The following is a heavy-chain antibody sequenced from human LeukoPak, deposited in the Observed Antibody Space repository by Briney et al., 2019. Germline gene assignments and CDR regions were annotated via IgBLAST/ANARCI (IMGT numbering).Heavy chain of an antibody. CDR2: ISYDGSNK. D-gene: IGHD6-6*01. CDR3: ATLWQLVGGVFDY. J-gene: IGHJ4*02. CDR1: GFTFSSYG. Sequence: GGSLRLSYAASGFTFSSYGMHWVRQAPGKGLEWVAVISYDGSNKYYADSVKGRFTISRDNSKNTLYLQMNSLRAEDTAVYYCATLWQLVGGVFDYWGQGTLVTVSS. V-gene: IGHV3-30*03.